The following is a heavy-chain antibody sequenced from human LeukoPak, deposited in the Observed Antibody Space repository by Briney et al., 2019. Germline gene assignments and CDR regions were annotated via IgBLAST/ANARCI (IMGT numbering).Heavy chain of an antibody. CDR2: FSFSGSA. D-gene: IGHD6-13*01. CDR3: ARPVSSSWLDAFDI. J-gene: IGHJ3*02. CDR1: GASPTIYY. V-gene: IGHV4-59*08. Sequence: SGTLSLTPTVSGASPTIYYRSWVWHPPGRGLGSIWVFSFSGSANYNPSLTRRVTISVDTSKHQFSLILTSVTAADTAVYYCARPVSSSWLDAFDIWGQGTMVTVSS.